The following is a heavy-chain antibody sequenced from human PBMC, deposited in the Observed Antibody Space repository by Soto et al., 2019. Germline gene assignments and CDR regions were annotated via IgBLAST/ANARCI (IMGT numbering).Heavy chain of an antibody. D-gene: IGHD2-21*01. Sequence: QVQLVQSGAEVKTPGASVKVSCKASGYTFATYDINWVRQAPGQGLEWMGWMNPNSGNTGYAQKFQGRLTMTRDTALSLANMELSSLRSEDTAVYYCARSDGYNFNWLDSWGQGTLVTVSA. J-gene: IGHJ5*01. CDR1: GYTFATYD. CDR2: MNPNSGNT. V-gene: IGHV1-8*01. CDR3: ARSDGYNFNWLDS.